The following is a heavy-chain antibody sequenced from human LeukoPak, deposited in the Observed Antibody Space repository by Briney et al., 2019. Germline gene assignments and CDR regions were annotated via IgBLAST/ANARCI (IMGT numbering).Heavy chain of an antibody. Sequence: ASETLSLTCTVSGGSVSSGGYYWSWIRQHPGKGLEWIGYIYYSGSTYYNPSLKSRVTISVDTSKNQFSLKLSSVTAADTAVYYCARVPEKYSSSGFESWGQGTLVTVSS. D-gene: IGHD6-6*01. CDR3: ARVPEKYSSSGFES. V-gene: IGHV4-31*03. CDR2: IYYSGST. CDR1: GGSVSSGGYY. J-gene: IGHJ4*02.